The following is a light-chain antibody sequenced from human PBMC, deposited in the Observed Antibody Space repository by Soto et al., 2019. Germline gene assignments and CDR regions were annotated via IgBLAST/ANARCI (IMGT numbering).Light chain of an antibody. CDR1: QSVSSK. J-gene: IGKJ1*01. CDR3: QQYHNWPV. CDR2: GAS. Sequence: EIVITQSPGTLSLSAEEKGTLSFRATQSVSSKLAWYQQNPGQAHRLLIYGASTRANGIPARFSGSGSGTEFPVNISSMQSEDFAVYYCQQYHNWPVLGQGTKVDIK. V-gene: IGKV3-15*01.